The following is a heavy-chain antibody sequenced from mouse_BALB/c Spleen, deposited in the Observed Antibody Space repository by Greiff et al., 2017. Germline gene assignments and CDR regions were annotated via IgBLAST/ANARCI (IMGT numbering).Heavy chain of an antibody. V-gene: IGHV7-3*02. CDR2: IRNKANGYTT. CDR3: ARDDYYGPYYAMDY. D-gene: IGHD1-2*01. CDR1: GFTFTDYY. Sequence: EVKLQESGGGLVQPGGSLRLSCATSGFTFTDYYMSWVRQPPGKALEWLGFIRNKANGYTTEYSASVKGRFTISRDNSQSILYLQMNTLRAEDSATYYCARDDYYGPYYAMDYWGQGTSVTVSS. J-gene: IGHJ4*01.